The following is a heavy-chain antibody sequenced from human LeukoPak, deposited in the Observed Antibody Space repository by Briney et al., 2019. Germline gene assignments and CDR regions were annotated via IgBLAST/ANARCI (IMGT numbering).Heavy chain of an antibody. CDR2: ISGSGGHT. CDR1: GITFSSYA. D-gene: IGHD3-9*01. Sequence: GGSLRLSCAASGITFSSYAMSWVRQAPGKGLEWVSGISGSGGHTYYADSVKGRFTISGDNSKNTLYLQMNSLRAEDTAVYYCAKVRDILTPSDYWGQGTLVTVSS. J-gene: IGHJ4*02. CDR3: AKVRDILTPSDY. V-gene: IGHV3-23*01.